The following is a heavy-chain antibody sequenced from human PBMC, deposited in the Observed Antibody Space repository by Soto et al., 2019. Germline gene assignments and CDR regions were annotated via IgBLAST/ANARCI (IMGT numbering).Heavy chain of an antibody. Sequence: QVQLVESGGGVVQPGRSLRLSCAASGFTFSSYAMHWVRQAPGKGLEWVAVISYDGSNKYYADSVNGRFTISRDNSKNTLYLQMNSRRAEDTAVYYCARGGGVVAATSHYYGMDVWGQGTTVTVSS. CDR1: GFTFSSYA. V-gene: IGHV3-30-3*01. D-gene: IGHD2-15*01. CDR2: ISYDGSNK. CDR3: ARGGGVVAATSHYYGMDV. J-gene: IGHJ6*02.